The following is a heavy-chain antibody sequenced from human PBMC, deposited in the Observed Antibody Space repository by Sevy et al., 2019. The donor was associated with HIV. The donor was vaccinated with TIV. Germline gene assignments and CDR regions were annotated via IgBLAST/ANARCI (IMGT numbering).Heavy chain of an antibody. D-gene: IGHD3-22*01. CDR2: INGHNGNT. CDR3: ARDGYDGSGYQRGLFDF. J-gene: IGHJ4*02. V-gene: IGHV1-18*01. CDR1: GYIFTSYG. Sequence: ASVKVSCKASGYIFTSYGISWVRQAPRQGLEWMGWINGHNGNTNYVQNLQGRVTMTTDTSTNTANMELRSLRSDDAAVYYCARDGYDGSGYQRGLFDFWGQGTLVTVSS.